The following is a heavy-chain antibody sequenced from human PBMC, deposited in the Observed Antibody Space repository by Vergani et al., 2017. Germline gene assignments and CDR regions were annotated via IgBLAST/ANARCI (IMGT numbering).Heavy chain of an antibody. D-gene: IGHD4-17*01. CDR3: ARGNGDYEF. J-gene: IGHJ4*02. CDR1: GGSISSSSYY. Sequence: QLQLQESGPGLVKPSETLSLTCTVSGGSISSSSYYWGWSRQPPGKGLEWIGSIYYSGSTYYNPSLKSRVTISVDTSQNQFSLKLSSVTAADTAVYYCARGNGDYEFWGQGTLVTVSS. CDR2: IYYSGST. V-gene: IGHV4-39*07.